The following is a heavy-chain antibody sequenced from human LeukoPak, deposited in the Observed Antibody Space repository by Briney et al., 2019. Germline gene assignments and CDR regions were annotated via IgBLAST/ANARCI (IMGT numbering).Heavy chain of an antibody. CDR2: ISSSSTI. CDR1: GFIFSSYS. Sequence: GGSLRLSCTASGFIFSSYSMNWVRQAPGKGLEWVSYISSSSTIYYADSVKGRFTISRDNAKNSLYLQLNSLRAEDTAVYYCARTNSLFDLWGQGTLVTVSS. V-gene: IGHV3-48*01. CDR3: ARTNSLFDL. J-gene: IGHJ4*02. D-gene: IGHD3-16*02.